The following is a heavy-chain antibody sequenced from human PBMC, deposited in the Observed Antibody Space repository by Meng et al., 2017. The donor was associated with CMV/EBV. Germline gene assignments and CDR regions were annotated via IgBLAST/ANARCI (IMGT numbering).Heavy chain of an antibody. Sequence: SETLSLTCTVSGGSISSYYWSWIRQPPGKGLEWIGYIYYSGSTNYNPSLKSRVTISVDTSKNQFSLKLSSVTAADTAVYYCAKDLGPQDYYDFWSGYWSADGMDVWGQGTTVTVSS. D-gene: IGHD3-3*01. CDR2: IYYSGST. CDR1: GGSISSYY. V-gene: IGHV4-59*01. J-gene: IGHJ6*02. CDR3: AKDLGPQDYYDFWSGYWSADGMDV.